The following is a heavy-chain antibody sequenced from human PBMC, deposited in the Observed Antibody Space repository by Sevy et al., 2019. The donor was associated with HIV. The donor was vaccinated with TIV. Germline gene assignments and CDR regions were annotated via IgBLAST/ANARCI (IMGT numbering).Heavy chain of an antibody. Sequence: GGSLRLSCAASGFTFSSYAMSWVRQAPGKGLEWVSAISGSGGSTYYADSVKCRFTISRDNSKNTLYLQMNSLRAEDTAVYYCAKAPNGYYGSGREGYYFDYWGQGTLVTVSS. CDR3: AKAPNGYYGSGREGYYFDY. CDR2: ISGSGGST. V-gene: IGHV3-23*01. J-gene: IGHJ4*02. D-gene: IGHD3-10*01. CDR1: GFTFSSYA.